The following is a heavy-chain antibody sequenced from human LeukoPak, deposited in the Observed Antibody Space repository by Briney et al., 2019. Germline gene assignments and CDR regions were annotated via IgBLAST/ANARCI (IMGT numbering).Heavy chain of an antibody. CDR2: IHDSGST. CDR1: GGSINMGGPY. Sequence: SQTLSLTCTVSGGSINMGGPYWNWIRQHPGKGLECIGCIHDSGSTYYNPSLKSRVNISVDTSKNQFSLKLNSVTAADTAVYYCARDRSDSTTSYFDYWGQGTLVTVSS. D-gene: IGHD3-10*01. CDR3: ARDRSDSTTSYFDY. J-gene: IGHJ4*02. V-gene: IGHV4-31*03.